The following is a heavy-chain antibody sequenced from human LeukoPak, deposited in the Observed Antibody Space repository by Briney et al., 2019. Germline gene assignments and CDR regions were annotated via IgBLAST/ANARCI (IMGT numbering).Heavy chain of an antibody. Sequence: GGSLRLSCAASRFTFSRYWMSWVRQAPGKGLEWVANIKQDGSEKYYVDSVKSRFTISRDNAKNSLYLQMNSLRAEDTAVYYCASGGSTFGYWGQGTLVTVSS. CDR2: IKQDGSEK. CDR1: RFTFSRYW. V-gene: IGHV3-7*02. CDR3: ASGGSTFGY. J-gene: IGHJ4*02. D-gene: IGHD2/OR15-2a*01.